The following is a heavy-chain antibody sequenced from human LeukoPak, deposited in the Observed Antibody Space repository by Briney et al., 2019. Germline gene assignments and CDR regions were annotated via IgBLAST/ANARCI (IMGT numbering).Heavy chain of an antibody. V-gene: IGHV3-21*01. CDR1: GFTFTNYW. CDR3: ARGAPGPIAMIVVVMFSGY. J-gene: IGHJ4*02. D-gene: IGHD3-22*01. CDR2: ISSSRSYI. Sequence: PGGSLRLSCAASGFTFTNYWMTWVRQAPGKGLEWVSSISSSRSYIYYADSVKGRFTISRDNAKNSLYLQMNSLRAEDTAVYYCARGAPGPIAMIVVVMFSGYWGQGTLVTVSS.